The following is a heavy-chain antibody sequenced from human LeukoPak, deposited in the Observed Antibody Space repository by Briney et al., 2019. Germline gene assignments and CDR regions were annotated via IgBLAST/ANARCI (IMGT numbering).Heavy chain of an antibody. Sequence: SETLSLTCAVYGGSFSGYYWSWIRQPPGKGLGWIGEINHSGSTNYNPSLKSRVTISVDTSKNQFSLKLSSVTAADTAVYYCARTSGWYNFDYWGQGTLVTVSS. CDR2: INHSGST. J-gene: IGHJ4*02. D-gene: IGHD6-19*01. CDR3: ARTSGWYNFDY. CDR1: GGSFSGYY. V-gene: IGHV4-34*01.